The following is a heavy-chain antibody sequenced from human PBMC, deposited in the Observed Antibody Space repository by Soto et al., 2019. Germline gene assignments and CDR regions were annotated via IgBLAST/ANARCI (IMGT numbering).Heavy chain of an antibody. CDR3: AKYSPSNYDFWSGYPPKYYFDY. D-gene: IGHD3-3*01. CDR1: GFTFSSYA. CDR2: ISGSGGST. Sequence: GGSLRLSCAASGFTFSSYAMSWVRQAPGKGLEWVSAISGSGGSTYYADSVKGRFTISRDNSKNTLYLQMNSPRAEDTAVYYCAKYSPSNYDFWSGYPPKYYFDYWGQGTLVTVSS. V-gene: IGHV3-23*01. J-gene: IGHJ4*02.